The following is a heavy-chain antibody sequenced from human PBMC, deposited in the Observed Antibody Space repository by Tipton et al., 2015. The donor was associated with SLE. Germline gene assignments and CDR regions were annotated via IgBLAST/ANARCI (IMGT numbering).Heavy chain of an antibody. CDR3: ARLIAARLPFDY. D-gene: IGHD6-6*01. Sequence: TLSLTCAVYGGSFSGYYWSWIRQPPGKGLERIGEINHSGSTKYNPSLKSRVTISVDTSKKQFSLNLSSVTAADTAVYYCARLIAARLPFDYWGQGTLVTVSS. CDR2: INHSGST. CDR1: GGSFSGYY. J-gene: IGHJ4*02. V-gene: IGHV4-34*01.